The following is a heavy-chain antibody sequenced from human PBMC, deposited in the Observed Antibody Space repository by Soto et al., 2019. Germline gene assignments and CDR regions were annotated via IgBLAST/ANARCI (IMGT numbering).Heavy chain of an antibody. Sequence: QVQLVQSGAEEKKPGASVKVSCKASGYTFTTYAMHWVRQAPGQRLEWMGWLNAGNSNTKYSQKFQGRVTITRDTSASTAYMELSSLRSEDTAVYYCARDRGRTIDYWGQGTLVTVSS. J-gene: IGHJ4*02. CDR1: GYTFTTYA. CDR3: ARDRGRTIDY. CDR2: LNAGNSNT. D-gene: IGHD3-10*01. V-gene: IGHV1-3*05.